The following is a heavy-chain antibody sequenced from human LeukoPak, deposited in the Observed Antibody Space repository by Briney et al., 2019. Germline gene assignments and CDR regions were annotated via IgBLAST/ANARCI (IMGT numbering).Heavy chain of an antibody. D-gene: IGHD3-16*02. Sequence: PGGPLRLSCAASGFTFSSYAMSWVRQAPGKGLEWVSAISGSGGSTYYADSVKGRFTISRDNSKNTLYLQMNSLGAENTALYYCAKAGFMITFGGVIVQTPPGAFDIWGQGTMVTVSS. CDR2: ISGSGGST. CDR1: GFTFSSYA. CDR3: AKAGFMITFGGVIVQTPPGAFDI. V-gene: IGHV3-23*01. J-gene: IGHJ3*02.